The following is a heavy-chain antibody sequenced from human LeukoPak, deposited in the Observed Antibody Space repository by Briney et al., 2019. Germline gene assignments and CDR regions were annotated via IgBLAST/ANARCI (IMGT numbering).Heavy chain of an antibody. V-gene: IGHV1-2*02. D-gene: IGHD3-22*01. J-gene: IGHJ3*02. CDR1: GYTFTGYF. Sequence: GASVKVSCKASGYTFTGYFMHWVRQAPGQGLEWMGWINPNSGGTNYAQKFQGRVTMTRDTSISTAYMELSRLRSDDTAVYYCARAPYYDSIAEIWGQGTMVTVSS. CDR2: INPNSGGT. CDR3: ARAPYYDSIAEI.